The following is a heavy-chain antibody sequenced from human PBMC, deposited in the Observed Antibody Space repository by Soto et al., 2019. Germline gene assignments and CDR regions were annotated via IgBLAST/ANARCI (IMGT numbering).Heavy chain of an antibody. J-gene: IGHJ6*02. CDR1: GGTFSSYA. CDR2: IIPIFGTA. V-gene: IGHV1-69*13. Sequence: ASVKVSCKASGGTFSSYAISWVRQAPGQGLEWMGGIIPIFGTANYAQKFQGRVTITADESTSTAYMELSSLGSEDTAVYYCAREGWHYYYYYGMDVWGQGTTVTVSS. D-gene: IGHD2-15*01. CDR3: AREGWHYYYYYGMDV.